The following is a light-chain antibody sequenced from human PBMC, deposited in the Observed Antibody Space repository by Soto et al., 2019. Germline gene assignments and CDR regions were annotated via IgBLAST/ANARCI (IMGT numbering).Light chain of an antibody. Sequence: DIQMTQSPSSLSASVGDRVTITCRASHNIGSNLNWYQQKPGKAPKLLIYAASSLQSGVPSGFSGSGSGTDFTLTISSLQPEHFATYYCQQSYNTPRTFGQGTKLEIK. CDR3: QQSYNTPRT. J-gene: IGKJ2*01. V-gene: IGKV1-39*01. CDR1: HNIGSN. CDR2: AAS.